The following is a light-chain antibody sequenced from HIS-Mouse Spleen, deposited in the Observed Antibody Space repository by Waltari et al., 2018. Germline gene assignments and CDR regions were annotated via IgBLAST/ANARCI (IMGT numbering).Light chain of an antibody. CDR1: KLGDKY. V-gene: IGLV3-1*01. CDR3: QAWDSSTAV. J-gene: IGLJ1*01. Sequence: SYELTQPPSVSVSPGQTASITCSGDKLGDKYACWYQQKPGQSHVLVIYQDSKRPSGTPGRFSGSNSENTATLTISGTQAMDEADYYCQAWDSSTAVFGTGTKVTVL. CDR2: QDS.